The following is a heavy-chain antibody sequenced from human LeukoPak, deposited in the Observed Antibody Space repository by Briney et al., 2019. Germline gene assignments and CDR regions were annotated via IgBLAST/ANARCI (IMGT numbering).Heavy chain of an antibody. Sequence: PSGTLSLTCAVSGGSISSSNWWSWIRQPPGKGLEWIGEINHSGSTNYNPSLKSRVTISVDTSKNQFSLKLSSVTAADTAVYYCARARRLVWYYYYGMDVWGQGTTVTVSS. J-gene: IGHJ6*02. D-gene: IGHD5/OR15-5a*01. V-gene: IGHV4-4*02. CDR3: ARARRLVWYYYYGMDV. CDR2: INHSGST. CDR1: GGSISSSNW.